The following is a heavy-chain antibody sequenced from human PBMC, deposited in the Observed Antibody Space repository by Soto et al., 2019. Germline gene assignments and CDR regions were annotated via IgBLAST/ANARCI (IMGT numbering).Heavy chain of an antibody. CDR1: GYTFTGYY. V-gene: IGHV1-2*04. Sequence: QVQLVQSGAEVKKPGASVKVSCKASGYTFTGYYMHWVRQAPGQGLEWMGWINPNSGGTNYAQKFQGWGPMNRDTSIRTAYMELSRLRSDDTAVYYCARATLGYCSSTSCQGDYYYYYMDVWGKGTTVTVSS. CDR3: ARATLGYCSSTSCQGDYYYYYMDV. J-gene: IGHJ6*03. CDR2: INPNSGGT. D-gene: IGHD2-2*01.